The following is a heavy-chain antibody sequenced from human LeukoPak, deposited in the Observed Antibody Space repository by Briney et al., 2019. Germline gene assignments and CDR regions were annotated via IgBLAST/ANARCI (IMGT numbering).Heavy chain of an antibody. D-gene: IGHD3-9*01. Sequence: GGSLRLSCAASGFTFSSYGMSWVRQAPGKGLEWVGRIKSKTDGGTTDYAAPVKGRFTISRDDSKNTLYLQMNSLKTEDTAVYYCTTGGGLRYSMDVWGKGTTVTVSS. CDR1: GFTFSSYG. J-gene: IGHJ6*04. CDR2: IKSKTDGGTT. V-gene: IGHV3-15*01. CDR3: TTGGGLRYSMDV.